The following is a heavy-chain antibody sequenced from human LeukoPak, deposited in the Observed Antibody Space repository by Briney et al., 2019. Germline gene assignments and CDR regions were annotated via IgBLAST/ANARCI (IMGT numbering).Heavy chain of an antibody. Sequence: PGGSLRLSCAASGFTFSSYWMHWVRQAPGKGLVWVSRINSDGSSTSHADSVKGRFTISRDNAKNTLHLQMNSLRAEDTAVYYCARDMVEYCGGDCYFAFDYWGQGTLVTVSS. CDR3: ARDMVEYCGGDCYFAFDY. CDR2: INSDGSST. CDR1: GFTFSSYW. D-gene: IGHD2-21*02. J-gene: IGHJ4*02. V-gene: IGHV3-74*01.